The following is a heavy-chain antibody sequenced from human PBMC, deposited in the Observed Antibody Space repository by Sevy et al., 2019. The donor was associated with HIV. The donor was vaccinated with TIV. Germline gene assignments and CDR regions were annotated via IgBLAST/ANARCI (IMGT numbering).Heavy chain of an antibody. CDR2: ISGSGGST. J-gene: IGHJ6*02. CDR1: GFTFSSYA. D-gene: IGHD2-15*01. CDR3: APPSGVVVAARFNHTGKIVSYYGMDV. Sequence: GGSLRLSCAASGFTFSSYAMSWVRQAPGKGLEWVSAISGSGGSTYYADSVKGRFTISRDNSKNTLYLQMNSLRAEDTAVYYCAPPSGVVVAARFNHTGKIVSYYGMDVWGQGTTVTVSS. V-gene: IGHV3-23*01.